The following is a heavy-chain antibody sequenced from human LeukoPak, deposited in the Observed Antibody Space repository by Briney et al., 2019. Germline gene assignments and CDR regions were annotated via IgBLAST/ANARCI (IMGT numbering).Heavy chain of an antibody. CDR1: GFTFSSYA. Sequence: GGSLRLSCAASGFTFSSYAMSWVRQAPGKGLEWVSAISGSGGSTYYADSVKGRFTISRDNSKNTLYLQMNSLRAEDAAVYYCAKHMDYDILTGYYKRGGDYYYYYGMDVWGQGTTVTVSS. CDR2: ISGSGGST. J-gene: IGHJ6*02. CDR3: AKHMDYDILTGYYKRGGDYYYYYGMDV. V-gene: IGHV3-23*01. D-gene: IGHD3-9*01.